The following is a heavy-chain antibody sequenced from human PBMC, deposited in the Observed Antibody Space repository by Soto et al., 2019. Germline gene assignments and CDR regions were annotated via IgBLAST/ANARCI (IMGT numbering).Heavy chain of an antibody. CDR3: ATHPPFGVVIPGDDPYYYYGMDV. D-gene: IGHD3-3*01. CDR1: EYTFTIYA. V-gene: IGHV1-3*01. J-gene: IGHJ6*02. CDR2: INAGNGNT. Sequence: ASVKVSCKASEYTFTIYAMHWVRQAPGQRLEWMGWINAGNGNTKYSQKFQGRVTITRDTSASTAYMELSSLRSEDTAVYYCATHPPFGVVIPGDDPYYYYGMDVWCQETTVTVSS.